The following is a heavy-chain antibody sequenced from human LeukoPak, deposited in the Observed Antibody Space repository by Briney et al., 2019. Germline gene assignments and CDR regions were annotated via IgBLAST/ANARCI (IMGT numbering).Heavy chain of an antibody. Sequence: PGGSLRLSCAASGFSVINKDMSWVRQVPGKGLEWVSAIYGGDDTYYADSVKGRFTISRDNSKNTLYLQMSSLRAEDTAVYYCTRHREISTRDFEYWGQGILVTVSS. V-gene: IGHV3-53*01. J-gene: IGHJ4*02. CDR3: TRHREISTRDFEY. D-gene: IGHD1-14*01. CDR2: IYGGDDT. CDR1: GFSVINKD.